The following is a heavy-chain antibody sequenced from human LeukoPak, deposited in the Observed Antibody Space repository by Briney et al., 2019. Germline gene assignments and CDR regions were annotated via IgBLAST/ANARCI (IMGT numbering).Heavy chain of an antibody. Sequence: GGSLRLSCAASGFTFETYWMSWVRQPPGKGLEWVANIKQDGSDKYYVDSVKGRFTISRDNAKNSLFLQINSLRIDDTAVYYCAREEGGYFDSWGQGALVTVSS. V-gene: IGHV3-7*01. CDR3: AREEGGYFDS. D-gene: IGHD1-26*01. J-gene: IGHJ4*02. CDR1: GFTFETYW. CDR2: IKQDGSDK.